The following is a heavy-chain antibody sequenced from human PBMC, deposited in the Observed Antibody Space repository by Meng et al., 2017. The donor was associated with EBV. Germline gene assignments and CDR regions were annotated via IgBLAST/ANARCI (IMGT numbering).Heavy chain of an antibody. Sequence: QVQVGKAGAEGKKPRSSVKVSCKASGGTFSSYAISWVRQAPGQGLEWMGGIIPIFGTANYAQKFQGRVTITADKSTSTAYMELSSLRSEDTAVYYCARAEIAAAGRLDYWGQGTLVTVSS. V-gene: IGHV1-69*06. CDR2: IIPIFGTA. CDR3: ARAEIAAAGRLDY. CDR1: GGTFSSYA. J-gene: IGHJ4*02. D-gene: IGHD6-13*01.